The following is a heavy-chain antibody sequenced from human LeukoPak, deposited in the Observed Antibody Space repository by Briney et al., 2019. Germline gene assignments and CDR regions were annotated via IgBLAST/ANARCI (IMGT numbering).Heavy chain of an antibody. CDR2: LYSGGST. Sequence: PGGSLRLSCAASGLXVSSNYITWVRQAPGKGLEWVSVLYSGGSTYYADSVKGRFTISRDNSKNTLYLQMNSLRAEDTAVYYCARAPRMVHFDYWGQGTLVTVSS. J-gene: IGHJ4*02. CDR1: GLXVSSNY. CDR3: ARAPRMVHFDY. D-gene: IGHD6-13*01. V-gene: IGHV3-53*01.